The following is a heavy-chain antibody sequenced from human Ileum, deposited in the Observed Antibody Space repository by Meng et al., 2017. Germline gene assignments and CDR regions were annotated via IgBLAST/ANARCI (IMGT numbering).Heavy chain of an antibody. CDR1: GNTFTGYF. D-gene: IGHD2-2*01. CDR3: ARGGAYASSPVDY. V-gene: IGHV1-2*02. Sequence: ASVKVSCKASGNTFTGYFLHWVRQAPGQGLEWMGWVNPDRGVTNYAQKFQGRLTMTRDTSINAAYMELNSLRSDDTAVYYCARGGAYASSPVDYWGQGTLVTVSS. J-gene: IGHJ4*02. CDR2: VNPDRGVT.